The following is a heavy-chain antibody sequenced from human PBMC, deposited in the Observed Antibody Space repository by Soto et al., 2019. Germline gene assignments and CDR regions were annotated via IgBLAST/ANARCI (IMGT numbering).Heavy chain of an antibody. CDR3: AREGYKSLWFGELSSGYFDY. D-gene: IGHD3-10*01. CDR1: GGTFSSYA. J-gene: IGHJ4*02. Sequence: ASVKVSCKASGGTFSSYAISWVRQAPGQGLEWMGGIIPIFGTANYAQKFQGRVTITADESTSTAYMELSSLRSEDTAVYCCAREGYKSLWFGELSSGYFDYWGQGTLVTVSS. CDR2: IIPIFGTA. V-gene: IGHV1-69*13.